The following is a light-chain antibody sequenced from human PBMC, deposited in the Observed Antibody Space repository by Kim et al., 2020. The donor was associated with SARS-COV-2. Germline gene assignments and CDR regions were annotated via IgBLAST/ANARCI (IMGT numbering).Light chain of an antibody. Sequence: QSVLTQPPSVSGAPGQRVTISCTGSSSNIGARYDVHWYQQLPGTAPKLLIYDNNNRPSGVPDRFSGSRSGTSASLAITGLQAEDEADYYCQSYDSSLSVVFGRGTQLTVL. J-gene: IGLJ2*01. CDR2: DNN. CDR1: SSNIGARYD. CDR3: QSYDSSLSVV. V-gene: IGLV1-40*01.